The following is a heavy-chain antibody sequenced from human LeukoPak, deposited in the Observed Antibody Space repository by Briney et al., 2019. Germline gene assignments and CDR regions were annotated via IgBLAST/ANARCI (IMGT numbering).Heavy chain of an antibody. CDR2: IWYDGSNK. V-gene: IGHV3-33*06. CDR1: GFTFSSYG. Sequence: GGSLRLSCAASGFTFSSYGMHWVRQAPGKGLEWVAVIWYDGSNKYYADSVKGRFTISRDNSTNTLYLQMNSLRAEDTAVYYCAKQLDFGYGGSGAFDIWGQGTMVTVSS. CDR3: AKQLDFGYGGSGAFDI. D-gene: IGHD2-2*03. J-gene: IGHJ3*02.